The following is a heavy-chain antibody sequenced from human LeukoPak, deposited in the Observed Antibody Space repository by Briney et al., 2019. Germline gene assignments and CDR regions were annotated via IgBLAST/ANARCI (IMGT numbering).Heavy chain of an antibody. CDR1: GYTFTNYG. D-gene: IGHD5-18*01. CDR3: ARGSRDTTMGYFDY. Sequence: GASVKVSCKASGYTFTNYGISWVRQAPGQGLEWMGWINPNSGDTNYAQNFQGRVTMTRDTSISAAYMELSRLTSDDTAVYFCARGSRDTTMGYFDYWGQGTLVTVSS. V-gene: IGHV1-2*02. J-gene: IGHJ4*02. CDR2: INPNSGDT.